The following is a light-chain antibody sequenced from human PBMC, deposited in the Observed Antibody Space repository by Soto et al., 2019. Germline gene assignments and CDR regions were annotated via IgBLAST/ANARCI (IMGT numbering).Light chain of an antibody. CDR3: QQRSIWPLT. V-gene: IGKV3-11*01. Sequence: IVLTQSLATLSLSPGERATLSCRASQSVSKYLAWYQQKPGQAPRLLIYDASNRATGIPARFSGSRSGTDFTLTSSSLEPEDFAVYYCQQRSIWPLTFGGGTKVEIK. J-gene: IGKJ4*01. CDR2: DAS. CDR1: QSVSKY.